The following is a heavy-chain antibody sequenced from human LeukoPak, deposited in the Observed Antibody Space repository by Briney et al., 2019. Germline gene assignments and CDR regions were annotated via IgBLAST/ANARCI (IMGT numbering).Heavy chain of an antibody. Sequence: SETLSLTCAVYGGSFSGYYWSWIRQPPGKGLEWIGEINHSGSTNYNPSLKGRVTISVDTSKNQFSPKLSSVTAADTAVYYCARVETLAVFVGAFDIWGQGTMVTVSS. CDR2: INHSGST. D-gene: IGHD6-19*01. CDR1: GGSFSGYY. V-gene: IGHV4-34*01. J-gene: IGHJ3*02. CDR3: ARVETLAVFVGAFDI.